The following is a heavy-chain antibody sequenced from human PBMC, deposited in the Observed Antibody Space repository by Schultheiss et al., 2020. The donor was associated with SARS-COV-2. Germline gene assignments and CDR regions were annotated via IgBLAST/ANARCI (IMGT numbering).Heavy chain of an antibody. CDR3: AHRRRGCSSTSCYYDAFDI. D-gene: IGHD2-2*01. CDR1: GFSLTTSGVR. CDR2: IYWNDDK. J-gene: IGHJ3*02. V-gene: IGHV2-5*01. Sequence: SGPTLVKPTQTLTLTCSFTGFSLTTSGVRVGWIRQPPGKALEWLALIYWNDDKRYSPSLKSRLTITKDTSKNQVVLTMTNMDPVDTATYYCAHRRRGCSSTSCYYDAFDIWGQGKMVTVSS.